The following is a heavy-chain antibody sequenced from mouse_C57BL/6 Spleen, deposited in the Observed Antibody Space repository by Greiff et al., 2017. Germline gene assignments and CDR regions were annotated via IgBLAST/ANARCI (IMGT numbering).Heavy chain of an antibody. D-gene: IGHD1-1*01. Sequence: VQLQQSGAELVKPGASVKLSCKASGYTFTSYWMQWVKQRPGQGLEWIGEIDPSDSYTNYNQRFKGKATLTVDTSSSTAYMQLSSLTSEDSAVYYCARRNGYGSSWFAYWGQGTLVTVSA. CDR2: IDPSDSYT. CDR3: ARRNGYGSSWFAY. V-gene: IGHV1-50*01. J-gene: IGHJ3*01. CDR1: GYTFTSYW.